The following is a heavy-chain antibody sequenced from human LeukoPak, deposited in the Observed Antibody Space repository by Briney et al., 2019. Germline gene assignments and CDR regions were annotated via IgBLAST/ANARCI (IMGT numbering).Heavy chain of an antibody. J-gene: IGHJ4*02. CDR3: AKQSGGSGPYYYF. V-gene: IGHV3-23*01. D-gene: IGHD3-10*01. CDR1: GFTFSSYA. CDR2: ICGSGGST. Sequence: PGGSLRLSCAASGFTFSSYAMTWVRQAPGKGLEWVSAICGSGGSTYYADSVKGRFTIYRDNSKNTLYLKMNSLRAEDTAVYYCAKQSGGSGPYYYFWGQGTLVTVSS.